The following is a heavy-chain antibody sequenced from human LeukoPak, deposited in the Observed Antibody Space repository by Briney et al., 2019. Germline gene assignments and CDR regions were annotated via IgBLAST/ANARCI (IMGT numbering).Heavy chain of an antibody. CDR2: ISYDGSNK. J-gene: IGHJ4*02. CDR3: AKGGGYCSSTSCYLDY. D-gene: IGHD2-2*01. Sequence: PGGSLRLSCAASGFTFSSYGMHWVRQAPGKGLEWVAVISYDGSNKCYADSVKGRFTISRDNSKNTLYLQMNSLRAEDTAVYYCAKGGGYCSSTSCYLDYWGQGTLVTVSS. CDR1: GFTFSSYG. V-gene: IGHV3-30*18.